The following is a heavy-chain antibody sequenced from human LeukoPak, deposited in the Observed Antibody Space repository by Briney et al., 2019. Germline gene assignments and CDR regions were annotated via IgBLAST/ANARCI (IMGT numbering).Heavy chain of an antibody. CDR1: GGSFSGYY. D-gene: IGHD6-19*01. J-gene: IGHJ6*03. Sequence: SETLSLTCAVYGGSFSGYYWSWIRQPPGKGLEWLGEINHSGSINHNPSLKSRVTISVDTSKNQFSLKLSSVTAADTAVYYCARGGGGYSSGWYARRDRYYMDVWGKGTTVTVSS. CDR3: ARGGGGYSSGWYARRDRYYMDV. CDR2: INHSGSI. V-gene: IGHV4-34*01.